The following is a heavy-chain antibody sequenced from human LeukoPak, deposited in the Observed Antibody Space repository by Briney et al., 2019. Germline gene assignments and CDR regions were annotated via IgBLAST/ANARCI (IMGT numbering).Heavy chain of an antibody. D-gene: IGHD3-10*01. Sequence: SETLSLTCTVSGGSINSYYWSWIRQPPGKGLEWIAYIYYSGSTNHNPSLKSRVTISVDTSKNQFSLKLSSVTAADTAVYYCARQHSNYYYFDYWGQGTLVTVSS. CDR3: ARQHSNYYYFDY. J-gene: IGHJ4*02. V-gene: IGHV4-59*08. CDR2: IYYSGST. CDR1: GGSINSYY.